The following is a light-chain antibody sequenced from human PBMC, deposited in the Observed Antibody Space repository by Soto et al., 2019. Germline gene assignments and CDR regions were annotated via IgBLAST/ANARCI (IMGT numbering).Light chain of an antibody. Sequence: QSALAEPASVCGSPGHAITISCVGTSGDIGDYNYVSWYQQHPGKVPKVIIYDVSNRPSGVSYRFSGTKSGNTASLTVSGLQAEDEADYYCCSYTRSGTLIFGTGTKVTVL. CDR2: DVS. CDR1: SGDIGDYNY. V-gene: IGLV2-14*01. CDR3: CSYTRSGTLI. J-gene: IGLJ1*01.